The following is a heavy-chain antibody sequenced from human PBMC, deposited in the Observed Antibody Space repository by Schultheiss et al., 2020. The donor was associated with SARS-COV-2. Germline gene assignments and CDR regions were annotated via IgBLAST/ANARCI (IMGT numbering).Heavy chain of an antibody. D-gene: IGHD5-18*01. J-gene: IGHJ4*02. Sequence: GGSLRLSCAASGFTFSSYGMHWVRQAPGKGLEWVAVISYDGSNKYYADSVKGRFTISRDNSKNTLYLQMNSLRAEDTAVYYCAKDLGGDTAMYAFDYWGQGTLVTVSS. V-gene: IGHV3-30*18. CDR2: ISYDGSNK. CDR3: AKDLGGDTAMYAFDY. CDR1: GFTFSSYG.